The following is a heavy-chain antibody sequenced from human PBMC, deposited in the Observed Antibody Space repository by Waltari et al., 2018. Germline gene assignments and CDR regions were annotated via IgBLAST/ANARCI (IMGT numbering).Heavy chain of an antibody. D-gene: IGHD2-15*01. V-gene: IGHV4-61*09. CDR3: ARGLRQASYCSGGSCYSNFDY. Sequence: QVQLQESVPGLVKPSQTLSLTCTVSGGSISSGSYYWSWIRQPAGKGRGWIGYIYTSGSTNYNPSLKSRVTISVDTSKNQFSLKLSSVTAADTAVYYCARGLRQASYCSGGSCYSNFDYWGQGTLVTVSS. CDR1: GGSISSGSYY. CDR2: IYTSGST. J-gene: IGHJ4*02.